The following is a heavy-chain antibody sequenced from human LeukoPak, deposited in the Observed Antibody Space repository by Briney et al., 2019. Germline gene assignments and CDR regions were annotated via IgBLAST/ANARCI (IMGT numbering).Heavy chain of an antibody. D-gene: IGHD6-6*01. CDR2: IYPGDSDT. V-gene: IGHV5-51*01. Sequence: LGESLKISCKGSGYSFTSYWIGWVRQMPGKGLEWMGIIYPGDSDTRYSPSFQGQITISADKSISTAYLQWSSLKASDTAMYYCARHLYAAAARSFVYWGQGTLVTVSS. CDR3: ARHLYAAAARSFVY. CDR1: GYSFTSYW. J-gene: IGHJ4*02.